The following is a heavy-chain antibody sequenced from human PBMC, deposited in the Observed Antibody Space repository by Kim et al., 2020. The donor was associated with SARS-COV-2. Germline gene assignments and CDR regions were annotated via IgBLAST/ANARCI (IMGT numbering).Heavy chain of an antibody. CDR1: GFTFSDYA. V-gene: IGHV3-23*01. J-gene: IGHJ4*03. Sequence: GGSLRLSCGASGFTFSDYAMSWVRQAPGKGLQWVSTVSSGATSTYYADSVKGRFTISRDNSKNTLYMQMNSLRAEDTALYYCVKGGGSIYRYFDYWGQGTLGTVSS. CDR2: VSSGATST. CDR3: VKGGGSIYRYFDY.